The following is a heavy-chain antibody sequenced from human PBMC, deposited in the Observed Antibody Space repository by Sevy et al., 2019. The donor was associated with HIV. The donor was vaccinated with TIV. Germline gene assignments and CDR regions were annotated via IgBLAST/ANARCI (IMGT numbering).Heavy chain of an antibody. CDR2: ISSSSSYI. CDR1: GFTFSSYS. J-gene: IGHJ4*02. Sequence: GGSLRLSCAASGFTFSSYSTNWVRQAPGKGLEWVSSISSSSSYIYYADSVKGRFTISRDNAKNSLYLQMNSLRAEDTAVYYCARERLRGVEYWGQGTLVTVSS. V-gene: IGHV3-21*01. CDR3: ARERLRGVEY. D-gene: IGHD3-3*01.